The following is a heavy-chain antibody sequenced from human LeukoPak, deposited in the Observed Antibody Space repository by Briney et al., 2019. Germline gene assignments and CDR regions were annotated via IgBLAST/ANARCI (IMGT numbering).Heavy chain of an antibody. Sequence: PSETLSLTCTVSGGSISSYYWSWIRQPPGKGLEWIGEINHSGSTNYNPSLKSRVTISVDTSKNQFSLKLSSVTAADTAVYYCARRYYDFWSGYYTSDYWGQGTLVTVSS. CDR3: ARRYYDFWSGYYTSDY. CDR1: GGSISSYY. CDR2: INHSGST. V-gene: IGHV4-34*01. J-gene: IGHJ4*02. D-gene: IGHD3-3*01.